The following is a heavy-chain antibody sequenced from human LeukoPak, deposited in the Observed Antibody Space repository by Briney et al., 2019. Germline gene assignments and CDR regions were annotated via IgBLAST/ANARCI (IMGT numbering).Heavy chain of an antibody. CDR3: ARQGSYYYGSGTYYNGHFDY. Sequence: SETLSRTCTVSGASISSGGYYWTWIRQHPGKGLEWIGYIYYSGSAYYNPSLKSRVTISVDTSKNQFSLKLSSVTAADTAVYSCARQGSYYYGSGTYYNGHFDYWAQGTLVTVSS. D-gene: IGHD3-10*01. CDR2: IYYSGSA. V-gene: IGHV4-31*03. J-gene: IGHJ4*02. CDR1: GASISSGGYY.